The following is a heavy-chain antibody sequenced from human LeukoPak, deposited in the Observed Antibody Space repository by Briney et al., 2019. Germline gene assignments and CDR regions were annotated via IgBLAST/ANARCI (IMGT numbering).Heavy chain of an antibody. CDR3: ARLYCSGGSCYSGYYYYYGMDV. Sequence: GGSLRLSCTVSGFTFGDYAMSWFRQAPGKGLEWVSSISSSSSYIYYADSVKGRFTISRDNSKNTLYLQMNSLRAEDTAVYYCARLYCSGGSCYSGYYYYYGMDVWGQGTTVTVSS. CDR2: ISSSSSYI. V-gene: IGHV3-21*01. CDR1: GFTFGDYA. D-gene: IGHD2-15*01. J-gene: IGHJ6*02.